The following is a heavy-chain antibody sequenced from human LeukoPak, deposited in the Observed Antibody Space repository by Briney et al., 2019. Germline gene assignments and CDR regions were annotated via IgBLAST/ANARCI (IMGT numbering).Heavy chain of an antibody. Sequence: KPSETLSLTCAVYGGSFSGYYWSWIRQPPGKGLEWIGEINHSGSTNYNPSLKSRVTISVDTSKNQFSLKLSSVTAADTAVYYCARAYYYDSSGSWFDPWGQGTLVTVSS. CDR3: ARAYYYDSSGSWFDP. D-gene: IGHD3-22*01. CDR2: INHSGST. J-gene: IGHJ5*02. V-gene: IGHV4-34*01. CDR1: GGSFSGYY.